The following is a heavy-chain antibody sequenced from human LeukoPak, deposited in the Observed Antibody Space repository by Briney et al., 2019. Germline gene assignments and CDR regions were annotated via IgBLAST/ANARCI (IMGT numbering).Heavy chain of an antibody. CDR1: GFTFSSYS. Sequence: GGSLRLSCAASGFTFSSYSMNWVRQAPGKGLEWVSYISSAGSSIYYADSVKGRFTISRDNAKNSLYLQMNSLRAEDTAVYYCARSDYYDSSGYSKYWGQGTLVTVSS. CDR2: ISSAGSSI. V-gene: IGHV3-48*04. CDR3: ARSDYYDSSGYSKY. J-gene: IGHJ4*02. D-gene: IGHD3-22*01.